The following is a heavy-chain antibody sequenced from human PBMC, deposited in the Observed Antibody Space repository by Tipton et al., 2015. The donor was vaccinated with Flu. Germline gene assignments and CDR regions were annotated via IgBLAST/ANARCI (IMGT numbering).Heavy chain of an antibody. CDR3: AKEGSYNILTNYYNKGVDP. D-gene: IGHD3-9*01. CDR1: GGSISTYY. J-gene: IGHJ5*02. V-gene: IGHV4-59*12. CDR2: IYYNGNT. Sequence: LRLSCTVSGGSISTYYWSWIRQPPGKGLEWIGYIYYNGNTNYNPSLKSRVTISVDTPKNQFSLKLTSVTAADTAVYYCAKEGSYNILTNYYNKGVDPWGQGTLVTVSS.